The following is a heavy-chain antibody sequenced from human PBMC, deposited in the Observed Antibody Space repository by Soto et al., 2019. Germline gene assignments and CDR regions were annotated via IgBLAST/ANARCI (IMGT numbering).Heavy chain of an antibody. CDR3: ARDDSGSYYWLSYGMDV. V-gene: IGHV3-74*01. CDR2: INSDGSST. Sequence: EVQLVESGGGLVQPGGSLRLSCAASGFTFSSYWMHWVRQAPGKGLVWVSRINSDGSSTSYADSVKGRFTISRDNAKTTLYLQMNSLRAEDTAVYYCARDDSGSYYWLSYGMDVWGKGTTVTVSP. J-gene: IGHJ6*04. D-gene: IGHD1-26*01. CDR1: GFTFSSYW.